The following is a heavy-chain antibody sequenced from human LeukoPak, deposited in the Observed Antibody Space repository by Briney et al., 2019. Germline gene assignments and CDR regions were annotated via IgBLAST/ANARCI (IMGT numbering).Heavy chain of an antibody. Sequence: GGSLRLSCAASGFNFSSYWMHWVRQAPGKGLVWVSLIKSDASTTIYADSVKGRFTISRDHAKNTVDLQLNSLRAEDTAVYYCARDGYYSSTSCYYFDYWGQGTLVTVSS. D-gene: IGHD2-2*01. CDR2: IKSDASTT. J-gene: IGHJ4*02. V-gene: IGHV3-74*01. CDR3: ARDGYYSSTSCYYFDY. CDR1: GFNFSSYW.